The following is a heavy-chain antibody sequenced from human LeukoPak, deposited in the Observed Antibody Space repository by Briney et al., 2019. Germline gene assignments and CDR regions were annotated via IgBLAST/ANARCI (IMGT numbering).Heavy chain of an antibody. J-gene: IGHJ6*03. V-gene: IGHV3-48*04. CDR2: ISSSSSTI. D-gene: IGHD3-3*01. CDR1: GFTFSSYS. CDR3: ARGCYDLWSGYPTYYCYYYYMDV. Sequence: GGSLRLSCAASGFTFSSYSMNWVRQAPGKGLEWVSYISSSSSTIYYADSVKGRFTISRDNAKNSLYLQMNSLRAEDTAVYYCARGCYDLWSGYPTYYCYYYYMDVWGKGTTVTVSS.